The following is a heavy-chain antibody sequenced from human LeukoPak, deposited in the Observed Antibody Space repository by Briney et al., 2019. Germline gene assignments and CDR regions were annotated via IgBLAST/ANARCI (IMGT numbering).Heavy chain of an antibody. J-gene: IGHJ4*02. Sequence: GASVKVSCKASGYTFTSYYMHWVRRAPGQGLEWMGIINPSTYSTTYVQKFQGRVTMTRDTSTSTVYMELSSLRSEDTAVYYCARSLFYNNNSPFDYWGQGTLVTVSS. CDR2: INPSTYST. CDR1: GYTFTSYY. D-gene: IGHD5-24*01. CDR3: ARSLFYNNNSPFDY. V-gene: IGHV1-46*01.